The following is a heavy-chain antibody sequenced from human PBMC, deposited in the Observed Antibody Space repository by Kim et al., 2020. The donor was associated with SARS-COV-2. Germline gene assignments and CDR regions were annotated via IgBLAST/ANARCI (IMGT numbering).Heavy chain of an antibody. J-gene: IGHJ4*02. CDR1: GFTFSSYA. V-gene: IGHV3-30*04. CDR3: ARDRF. CDR2: ISYDGSNK. D-gene: IGHD3-3*01. Sequence: GGSLRLSCAASGFTFSSYAMHWVRQAPGKGLEWVAVISYDGSNKYYADSVKGRFTISRDNSKNTLYLQMNSLRAEDTAVYYCARDRFWGQGTLVTVSS.